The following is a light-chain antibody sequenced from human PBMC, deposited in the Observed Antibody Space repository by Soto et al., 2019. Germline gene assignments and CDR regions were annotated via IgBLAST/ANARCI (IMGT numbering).Light chain of an antibody. CDR3: CSYAGSSTYV. V-gene: IGLV2-23*02. J-gene: IGLJ1*01. CDR2: EVS. CDR1: SSDVGSYNL. Sequence: QSALTQPASVSVSPGQSITISCTGTSSDVGSYNLVSWYQQHPGKAPKLMIYEVSKRPSGVSNRFSGSKSGNTASLTISGLQAEDEADYYCCSYAGSSTYVFGTGTRSPS.